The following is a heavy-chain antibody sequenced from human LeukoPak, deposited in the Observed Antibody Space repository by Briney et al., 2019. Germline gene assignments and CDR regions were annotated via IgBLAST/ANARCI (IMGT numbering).Heavy chain of an antibody. CDR3: ARDGFVRGSDGYYYYMDV. J-gene: IGHJ6*03. CDR2: IYYTGST. V-gene: IGHV4-39*07. CDR1: ARSLSTSSYY. Sequence: SESRSPTWPVAARSLSTSSYYWGRILHPPVKGLEWFGIIYYTGSTYYNSSLKTRVTRSGPTSQNQLSLKLSSVTAADTAVYYGARDGFVRGSDGYYYYMDVWGKGTTVTVSS. D-gene: IGHD1-26*01.